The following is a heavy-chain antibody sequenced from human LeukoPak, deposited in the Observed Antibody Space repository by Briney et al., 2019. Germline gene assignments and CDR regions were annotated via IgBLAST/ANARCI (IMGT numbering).Heavy chain of an antibody. V-gene: IGHV1-46*01. J-gene: IGHJ3*02. CDR3: ARGAVVASNVPDAFDI. D-gene: IGHD5-18*01. CDR2: INPGGDST. CDR1: GYTFTSYF. Sequence: APVKVSCKASGYTFTSYFMHWVRQAPGQGLEWLGIINPGGDSTTNAQKFQGRVTLTGDTSTSTVYMELSSLKSEDTAVYYCARGAVVASNVPDAFDIWGQGTMVTVSS.